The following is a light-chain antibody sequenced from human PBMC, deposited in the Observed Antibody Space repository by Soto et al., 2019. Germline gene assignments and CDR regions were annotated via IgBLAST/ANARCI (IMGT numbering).Light chain of an antibody. CDR1: GSDIAVYDF. Sequence: QSALTQPTSASGSPGQSVTISCAGTGSDIAVYDFVSWYQHHPDKAPKLIIYEVYKRPSGVPDRFSASKSGNTASLTVSGLQAEDEADYYCSSFAGDNTVVFGGGTKLTVL. CDR3: SSFAGDNTVV. CDR2: EVY. V-gene: IGLV2-8*01. J-gene: IGLJ2*01.